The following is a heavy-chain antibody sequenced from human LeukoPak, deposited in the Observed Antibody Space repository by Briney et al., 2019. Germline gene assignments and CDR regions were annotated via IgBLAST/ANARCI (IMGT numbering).Heavy chain of an antibody. CDR1: GFTFSSYS. V-gene: IGHV3-48*01. Sequence: PGGSLRLSCAASGFTFSSYSMNWVRQAPGKGLEWVSYISRSSSTIYYADSVKGRFTISRDNAKNSLCLQMNSLRAEDTAVYYCARDWGSEGSTTVTNFDYWGQGTLVTVSS. D-gene: IGHD4-17*01. CDR2: ISRSSSTI. J-gene: IGHJ4*02. CDR3: ARDWGSEGSTTVTNFDY.